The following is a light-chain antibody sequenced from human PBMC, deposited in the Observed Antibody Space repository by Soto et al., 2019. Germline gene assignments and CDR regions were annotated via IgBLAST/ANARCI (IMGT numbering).Light chain of an antibody. CDR3: QQYNNWPRT. J-gene: IGKJ1*01. CDR1: QSVSTW. CDR2: SAS. V-gene: IGKV3-15*01. Sequence: MTQSPSTLSASVGDRVTITCRASQSVSTWLAWYQQKPGQAPRLLIYSASTRATGIPARFSGSGSGTEFTLTINSLQSEDFAVYYCQQYNNWPRTFGQGTKVDIK.